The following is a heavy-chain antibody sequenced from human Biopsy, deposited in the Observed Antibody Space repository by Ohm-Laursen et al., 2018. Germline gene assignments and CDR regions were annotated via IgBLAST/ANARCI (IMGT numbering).Heavy chain of an antibody. J-gene: IGHJ4*02. V-gene: IGHV1-24*01. CDR2: FAPENGKT. CDR3: AADINVWNVNY. Sequence: GASAKVSCKVSGYTLTELSMHWVRQAPGRGLEWMGGFAPENGKTIYAQKFQGRVTMTEDTSTDTAYMELSSLRSEDTAVYYYAADINVWNVNYWGQGTQVTASS. CDR1: GYTLTELS. D-gene: IGHD1-1*01.